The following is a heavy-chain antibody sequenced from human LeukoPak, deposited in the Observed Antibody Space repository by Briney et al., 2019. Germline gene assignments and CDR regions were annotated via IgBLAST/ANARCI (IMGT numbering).Heavy chain of an antibody. V-gene: IGHV1-18*01. CDR3: ARDVTGGELDY. CDR2: ISAYNGNP. Sequence: ASVKVSCKASGYSFTSYAISWVRQAPGQGLEWMGWISAYNGNPNYAQKFQGRVTMTTDTSTSTAYMELRSLRSDDTAVYYCARDVTGGELDYWGQGTLVTVSS. CDR1: GYSFTSYA. J-gene: IGHJ4*02. D-gene: IGHD3-10*01.